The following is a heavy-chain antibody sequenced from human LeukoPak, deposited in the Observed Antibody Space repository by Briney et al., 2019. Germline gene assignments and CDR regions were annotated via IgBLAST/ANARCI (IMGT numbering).Heavy chain of an antibody. CDR1: GGSISSSSYY. CDR3: ARYVAGAMGPTGIFIVGATLADAFDI. CDR2: IYYSGST. Sequence: SETLSLTCTVSGGSISSSSYYWGWIRQPPGKGLEWIGSIYYSGSTYYNPSLKSRVTISVDTSKNQFSLKLSSVTAADTAVYYCARYVAGAMGPTGIFIVGATLADAFDIWGQGTMVTVSS. V-gene: IGHV4-39*07. D-gene: IGHD1-26*01. J-gene: IGHJ3*02.